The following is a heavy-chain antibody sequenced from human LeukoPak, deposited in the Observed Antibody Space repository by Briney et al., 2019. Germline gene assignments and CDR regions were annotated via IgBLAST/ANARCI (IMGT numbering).Heavy chain of an antibody. CDR3: ARGPGSSGGAYVGDY. Sequence: GGSLRLSCAASGFTFSSYAMSWVRQAPGKGLEWVSAISGSGGSTYYADSVKGRFTISRDNAKSTPYLQMNGLRAEDTAVYYCARGPGSSGGAYVGDYWGHGTLVTVSS. J-gene: IGHJ4*01. D-gene: IGHD3-22*01. V-gene: IGHV3-23*01. CDR2: ISGSGGST. CDR1: GFTFSSYA.